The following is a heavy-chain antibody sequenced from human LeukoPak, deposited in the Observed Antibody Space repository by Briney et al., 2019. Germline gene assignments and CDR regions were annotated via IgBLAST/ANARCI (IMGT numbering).Heavy chain of an antibody. J-gene: IGHJ4*02. CDR2: IIPIFGTA. CDR1: GGTFSSYA. CDR3: ARDRGYDFWSGYDN. V-gene: IGHV1-69*13. D-gene: IGHD3-3*01. Sequence: VASVKVSCKASGGTFSSYAISWVRQAPGQGLEWMGGIIPIFGTANYAQKFQGRVTITADGSTSTAYMELSSLRSEDTAVYYCARDRGYDFWSGYDNWGQGTLVTVSS.